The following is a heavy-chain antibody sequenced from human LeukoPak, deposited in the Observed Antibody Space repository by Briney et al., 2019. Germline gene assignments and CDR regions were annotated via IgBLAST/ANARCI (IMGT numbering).Heavy chain of an antibody. Sequence: GGSLRLPCAASGFTFSSYAMSWVRQAPGKGLEWVSAISGSGGSTYYADSVKGRFTISRDNSKNTLYLQMNSLRAKDTAVYYCAKDGSSYCSGGSCYFFDYWGQGTLVTVSS. V-gene: IGHV3-23*01. CDR2: ISGSGGST. J-gene: IGHJ4*02. CDR3: AKDGSSYCSGGSCYFFDY. CDR1: GFTFSSYA. D-gene: IGHD2-15*01.